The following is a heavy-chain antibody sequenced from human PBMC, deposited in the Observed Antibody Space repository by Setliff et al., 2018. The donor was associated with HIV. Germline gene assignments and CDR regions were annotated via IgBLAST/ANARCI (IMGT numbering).Heavy chain of an antibody. J-gene: IGHJ3*02. CDR2: VYYTGST. CDR3: ARQLDPNAFDI. CDR1: GGFIGTYY. D-gene: IGHD3-3*01. V-gene: IGHV4-59*08. Sequence: KPSETPSLTCTVSGGFIGTYYWSWIRQSPGKGLEWIGSVYYTGSTNYNPSLKSRVTISVDTSKNQFSLKLSSVTAADTAVYYCARQLDPNAFDIWGQGTMVTVSS.